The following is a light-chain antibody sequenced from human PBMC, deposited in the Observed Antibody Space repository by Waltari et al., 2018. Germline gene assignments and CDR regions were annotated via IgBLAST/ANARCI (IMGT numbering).Light chain of an antibody. CDR1: TSDIGGYNY. CDR3: TSYAVTKVV. V-gene: IGLV2-8*01. CDR2: EVT. Sequence: QSVLTQPPSASGFLGQSVAIPCTRTTSDIGGYNYVSWYQQHPGKAPTLLIYEVTKRPSGVPDRFSGSKSGNTASLTVSGLQAEDEADYYCTSYAVTKVVFGGGTKLTVL. J-gene: IGLJ2*01.